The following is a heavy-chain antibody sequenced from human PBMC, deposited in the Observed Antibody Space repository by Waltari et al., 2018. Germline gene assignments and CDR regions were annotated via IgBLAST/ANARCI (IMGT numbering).Heavy chain of an antibody. CDR1: GGSISSGGYY. J-gene: IGHJ4*02. D-gene: IGHD3-10*01. Sequence: QVQLQESGPGLVKPSQTLSITCTVSGGSISSGGYYWSWIRQHPGKGLEWIGYIYYSGSTYYNPYLRSRVTISVATSKNQFSLKLSSVTAADTAVYYCARTGNSNYYGSGSSFDYWGQGTLVTVSS. CDR3: ARTGNSNYYGSGSSFDY. V-gene: IGHV4-31*03. CDR2: IYYSGST.